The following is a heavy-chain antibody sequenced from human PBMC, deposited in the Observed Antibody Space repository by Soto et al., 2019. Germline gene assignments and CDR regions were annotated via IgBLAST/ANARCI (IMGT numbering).Heavy chain of an antibody. J-gene: IGHJ4*02. CDR2: ISAYNGNT. CDR3: ARDRGSGWYGRFDY. CDR1: GYTFTSYG. D-gene: IGHD6-19*01. Sequence: ASVKVSCKASGYTFTSYGISWVRQAPGQGLEWMGWISAYNGNTNYAQKLQGRVTMTTDTSTSTTYMELRSLRSDDTAVYYCARDRGSGWYGRFDYWGQGTLVTVSS. V-gene: IGHV1-18*01.